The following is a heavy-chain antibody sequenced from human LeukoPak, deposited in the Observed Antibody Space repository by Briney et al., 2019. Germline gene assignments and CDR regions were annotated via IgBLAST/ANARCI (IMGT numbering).Heavy chain of an antibody. V-gene: IGHV3-21*01. Sequence: GGSLRLSCAASGFTFSSYAMSWVRQAPGKGLEWVSSISSSSSYIYYADSVKGRFTISRDNAKNSLYLQMNSLRAEDTAVYYCARDIRFLEWLPDQYYGMDVWGQGTTVTVSS. J-gene: IGHJ6*02. D-gene: IGHD3-3*01. CDR1: GFTFSSYA. CDR3: ARDIRFLEWLPDQYYGMDV. CDR2: ISSSSSYI.